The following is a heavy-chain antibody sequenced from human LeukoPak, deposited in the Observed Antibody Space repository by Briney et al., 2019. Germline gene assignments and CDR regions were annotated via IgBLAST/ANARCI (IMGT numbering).Heavy chain of an antibody. V-gene: IGHV3-23*01. CDR2: ISGSGGST. J-gene: IGHJ4*02. CDR1: GFIFSSYA. D-gene: IGHD6-13*01. CDR3: ATLSDAIAAAGTRNY. Sequence: GGSPRLSCAASGFIFSSYAMSWVRQAPGKGLEWVSVISGSGGSTNYADSVNGRFTISRDNSKNMLHLQMSSLRAEDTAVYYCATLSDAIAAAGTRNYWGQGTLVTVSS.